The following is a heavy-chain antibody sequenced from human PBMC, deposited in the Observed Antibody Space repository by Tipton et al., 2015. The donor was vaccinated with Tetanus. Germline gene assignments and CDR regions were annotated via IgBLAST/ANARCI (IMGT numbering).Heavy chain of an antibody. D-gene: IGHD1-1*01. CDR3: ARDRFYWHDDVYYYGMDV. CDR2: ISAYNGNT. V-gene: IGHV1-18*01. CDR1: GYTFTSYG. J-gene: IGHJ6*02. Sequence: QLVQSGAEVKKPGASVKVSCKASGYTFTSYGISWVRQAPGQGLEWMGWISAYNGNTNYAQKLQGRVTMATDTSTSTAYMELRRLRSVDTAVYYCARDRFYWHDDVYYYGMDVWGQGTTVTVSS.